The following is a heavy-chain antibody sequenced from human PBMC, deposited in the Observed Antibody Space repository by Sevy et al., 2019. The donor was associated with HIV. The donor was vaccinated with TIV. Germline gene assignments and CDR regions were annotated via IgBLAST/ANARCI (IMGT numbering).Heavy chain of an antibody. CDR1: GFSISGYG. CDR3: AREDIRVAGIGYYFHS. CDR2: IWYDGTNR. V-gene: IGHV3-33*01. D-gene: IGHD6-19*01. Sequence: GGSLRLSCAASGFSISGYGMHWVRQAPGKGLEWVAGIWYDGTNREYADSVKGRFTISRDNSKNTLYLQMNSLRVEDTAVYYCAREDIRVAGIGYYFHSWGQGTLVTVSS. J-gene: IGHJ4*02.